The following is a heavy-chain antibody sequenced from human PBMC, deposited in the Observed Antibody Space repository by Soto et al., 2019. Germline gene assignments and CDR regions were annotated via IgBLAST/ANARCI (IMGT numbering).Heavy chain of an antibody. J-gene: IGHJ6*02. CDR2: IYYSGST. Sequence: SETLSLTCTVSGGSVSSGSYYWSWIRQPPGKGLEWIGYIYYSGSTNYNPSLKSRVTISVDTSKNQFSLKLSSVTAVDTAVYYCARDQGYGGSGWSGYYYGMDVWGPGTTVTVSS. CDR1: GGSVSSGSYY. V-gene: IGHV4-61*01. D-gene: IGHD6-19*01. CDR3: ARDQGYGGSGWSGYYYGMDV.